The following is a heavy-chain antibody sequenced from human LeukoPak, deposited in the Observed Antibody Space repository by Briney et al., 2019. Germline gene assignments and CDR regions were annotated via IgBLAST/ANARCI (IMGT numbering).Heavy chain of an antibody. V-gene: IGHV3-33*01. D-gene: IGHD1-20*01. CDR3: ARSISGTTNNWFDP. CDR1: GFTFSTFG. CDR2: IWSDGSYK. J-gene: IGHJ5*02. Sequence: GRSLTLSCAASGFTFSTFGIHWVRQASGKGLEWVAVIWSDGSYKYYADSVKGRFTISRDNSKNTLYLQMNSLRAEDTAVYYCARSISGTTNNWFDPWGQGTLVTVSS.